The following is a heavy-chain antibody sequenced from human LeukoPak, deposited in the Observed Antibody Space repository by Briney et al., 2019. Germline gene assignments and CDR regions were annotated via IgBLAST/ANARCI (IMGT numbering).Heavy chain of an antibody. CDR3: ARRYCSSTSCYYFDY. CDR1: GYTFTDYY. V-gene: IGHV1-2*02. D-gene: IGHD2-2*01. Sequence: ASLKVSCKASGYTFTDYYVHWARQAPGQGLEWMGWINANRGGTNYAQRFQGRVTMTRDTSITTAYMELSRLKSDDTAVYYCARRYCSSTSCYYFDYWGQGTLVTVSS. CDR2: INANRGGT. J-gene: IGHJ4*02.